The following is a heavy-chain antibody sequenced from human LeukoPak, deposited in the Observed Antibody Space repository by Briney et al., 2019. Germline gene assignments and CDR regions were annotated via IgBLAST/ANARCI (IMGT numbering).Heavy chain of an antibody. D-gene: IGHD2-2*01. CDR1: GFTFSSYA. V-gene: IGHV3-30*04. CDR2: ISYDGSNK. CDR3: ARDLRLRSSLDY. Sequence: GRSLRLSCAASGFTFSSYAMHWVRQAPGKGLEWVAVISYDGSNKYYADSVKGRFTISRDNSKNTLYLQMNSLRAEDTAVYYCARDLRLRSSLDYWGQGTLATVSS. J-gene: IGHJ4*02.